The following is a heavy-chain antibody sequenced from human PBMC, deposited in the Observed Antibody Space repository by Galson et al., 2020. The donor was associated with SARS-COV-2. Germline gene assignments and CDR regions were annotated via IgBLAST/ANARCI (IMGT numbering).Heavy chain of an antibody. V-gene: IGHV4-61*09. J-gene: IGHJ4*02. Sequence: SETLSLTCTVSGGSMNSGSYYWNWLRQPAGTGLAWIGHVFITGTTNYNPSLKSRATISLDTSKNQFSLKLTSVTAADTAVYYCRQFALGAVPIDYWGQGTLVTVSS. CDR3: RQFALGAVPIDY. D-gene: IGHD6-19*01. CDR1: GGSMNSGSYY. CDR2: VFITGTT.